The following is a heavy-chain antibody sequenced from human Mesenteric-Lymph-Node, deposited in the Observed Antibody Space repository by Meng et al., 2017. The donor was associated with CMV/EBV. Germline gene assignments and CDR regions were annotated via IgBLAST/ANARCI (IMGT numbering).Heavy chain of an antibody. CDR1: GYTFTYRY. V-gene: IGHV1-18*04. Sequence: ASVKVSCKASGYTFTYRYLHWVRQAPGQGLEWMGWISGYNGNTNYAQKFQDRVTMTTDTSTSTAYMELRSLRSDDTAVYYCARDYYDSSSYAFHFWGQGAMVTVSS. CDR3: ARDYYDSSSYAFHF. CDR2: ISGYNGNT. J-gene: IGHJ3*01. D-gene: IGHD3-22*01.